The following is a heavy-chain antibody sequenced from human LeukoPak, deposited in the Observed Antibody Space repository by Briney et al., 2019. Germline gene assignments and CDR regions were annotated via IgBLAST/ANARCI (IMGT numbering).Heavy chain of an antibody. CDR1: GGSFSGYY. V-gene: IGHV4-34*01. D-gene: IGHD6-19*01. CDR2: INHSGST. J-gene: IGHJ4*02. CDR3: ARESRKQWLVKDY. Sequence: SETLSLTCAVYGGSFSGYYWSWIRQPPGKGLEWIGEINHSGSTNYNPSLKSRVTISVDTSKNQFSLKLSSVTAADTAVYYCARESRKQWLVKDYWGQGTLVTVSS.